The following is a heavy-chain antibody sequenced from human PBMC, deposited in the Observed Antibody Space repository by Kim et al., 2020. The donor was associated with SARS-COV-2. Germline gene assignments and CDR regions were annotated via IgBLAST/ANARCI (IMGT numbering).Heavy chain of an antibody. J-gene: IGHJ6*02. Sequence: SETLSLTCTVSGGSISSSSYYWGWIRQPPGKGLEWIGSIYYSGSTYYNPSLKSRVTISVDTSKNQFSLKLSSVTAADTAVYYCARRWDPDYYGMDVWGQGTTVTVSS. CDR1: GGSISSSSYY. CDR2: IYYSGST. V-gene: IGHV4-39*01. D-gene: IGHD1-26*01. CDR3: ARRWDPDYYGMDV.